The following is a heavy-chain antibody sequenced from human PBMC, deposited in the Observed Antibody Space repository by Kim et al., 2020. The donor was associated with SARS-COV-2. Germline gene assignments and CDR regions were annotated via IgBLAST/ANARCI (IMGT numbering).Heavy chain of an antibody. D-gene: IGHD3-16*01. CDR2: IDGDGSGA. CDR1: GFDFNTYW. Sequence: GGSLRLSCVASGFDFNTYWMHWVRQAPGKGLVWVSRIDGDGSGAGYADSVKGRFTISRDNAKSTLFLHMNSLRADDTAVYFCATAATGGSGPDYWGQGTLVTVSA. V-gene: IGHV3-74*01. J-gene: IGHJ4*02. CDR3: ATAATGGSGPDY.